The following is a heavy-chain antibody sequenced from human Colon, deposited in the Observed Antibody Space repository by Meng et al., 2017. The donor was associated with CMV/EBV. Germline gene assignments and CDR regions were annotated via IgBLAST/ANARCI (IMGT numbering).Heavy chain of an antibody. D-gene: IGHD6-19*01. V-gene: IGHV1-2*02. J-gene: IGHJ6*02. CDR2: FNLDSDST. Sequence: ASVKVSCKASGYTGYYIHWVRQAPGRGLEWMGWFNLDSDSTEYAKNFQGRLTMTRDTSINSVSMELSGLTSDDTAIYYCARAVADSYGLDVWSQGTTVTVSS. CDR1: GYTGYY. CDR3: ARAVADSYGLDV.